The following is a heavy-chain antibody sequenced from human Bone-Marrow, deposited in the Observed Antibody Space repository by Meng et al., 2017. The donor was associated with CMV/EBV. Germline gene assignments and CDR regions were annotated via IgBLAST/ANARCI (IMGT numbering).Heavy chain of an antibody. V-gene: IGHV3-30*02. Sequence: GGSLRLSCSASGFTFSSYGMHWVRQAPGKGLEWVAFIRYDGSNKYYADSVKGRFTISRDNSKNTLYLQMNSLRAEDTAVYYCAKDDYDILTGYGINGMDVWRQGTTVTVSS. CDR2: IRYDGSNK. J-gene: IGHJ6*02. D-gene: IGHD3-9*01. CDR1: GFTFSSYG. CDR3: AKDDYDILTGYGINGMDV.